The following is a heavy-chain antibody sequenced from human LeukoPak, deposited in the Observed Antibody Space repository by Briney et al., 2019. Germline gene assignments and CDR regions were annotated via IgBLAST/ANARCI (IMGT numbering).Heavy chain of an antibody. V-gene: IGHV3-73*01. CDR3: TRHPTGGSGTTRG. J-gene: IGHJ4*02. CDR2: IRSKANSYAT. CDR1: GFTFSGSA. Sequence: PGGSLRLSCAASGFTFSGSAMHWVRQASGKGLEWVGRIRSKANSYATAYAASVKGRFTISRDDSKNTAYLQMNSLKTEDTAVYYCTRHPTGGSGTTRGWGQGTLVTVSS. D-gene: IGHD3-10*01.